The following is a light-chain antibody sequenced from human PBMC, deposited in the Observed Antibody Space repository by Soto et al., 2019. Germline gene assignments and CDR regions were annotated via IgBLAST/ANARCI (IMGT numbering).Light chain of an antibody. Sequence: IVLTQSPGTLSLSPGERATLSCRASQSVNINYFAWYQQKSGQALRLLIYGTSNRASGIPDRLSGSGSGTDFTLSISGLEPEDFAVYFCQQYANSRTFGQGTKVDIK. CDR3: QQYANSRT. CDR2: GTS. V-gene: IGKV3-20*01. CDR1: QSVNINY. J-gene: IGKJ1*01.